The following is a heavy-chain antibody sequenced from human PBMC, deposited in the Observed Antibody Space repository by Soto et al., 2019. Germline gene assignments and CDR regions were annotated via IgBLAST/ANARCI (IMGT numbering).Heavy chain of an antibody. CDR1: GFTVSSNY. J-gene: IGHJ3*02. D-gene: IGHD2-2*01. CDR3: ARALKLLGYCSSTSCPDAFDI. V-gene: IGHV3-66*01. Sequence: GGSLRLSCAASGFTVSSNYMSWVRQAPGKGLEWVSVIYSGGSTYYADSVKGRFTISRDNSKNTLYLQMNSLRAEDTAVYYCARALKLLGYCSSTSCPDAFDIWGQGTMVTVSS. CDR2: IYSGGST.